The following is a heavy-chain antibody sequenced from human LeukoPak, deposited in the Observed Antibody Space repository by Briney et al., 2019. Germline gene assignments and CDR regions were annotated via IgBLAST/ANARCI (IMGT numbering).Heavy chain of an antibody. J-gene: IGHJ5*02. Sequence: ASVKVSCKTSGYTFINYDINWVRQASGQGLEWMGWLNPNSGNTGYAQKFRGRVTITSSPSTSTVFMELGSLTSEDMAVYYCARGGTSAAARRFDPWGQGTLVTVSS. CDR3: ARGGTSAAARRFDP. D-gene: IGHD6-13*01. V-gene: IGHV1-8*01. CDR2: LNPNSGNT. CDR1: GYTFINYD.